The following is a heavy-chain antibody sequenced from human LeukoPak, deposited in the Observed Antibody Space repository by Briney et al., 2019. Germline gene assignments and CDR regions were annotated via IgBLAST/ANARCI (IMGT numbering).Heavy chain of an antibody. CDR3: ARDSNYYDSSGYYPINDAFDI. CDR1: GYSTSSGYY. V-gene: IGHV4-38-2*02. CDR2: IYHSGST. J-gene: IGHJ3*02. Sequence: SETLSLTCTVSGYSTSSGYYWGWIRQPPGKGLEWIGSIYHSGSTYYNPSLKSRVTISVDTSKNQFSLKLSSVTAADTAVYYCARDSNYYDSSGYYPINDAFDIWGQGTMVTVSS. D-gene: IGHD3-22*01.